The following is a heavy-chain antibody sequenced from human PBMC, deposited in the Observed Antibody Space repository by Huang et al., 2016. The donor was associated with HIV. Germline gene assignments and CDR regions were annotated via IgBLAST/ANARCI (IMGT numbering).Heavy chain of an antibody. J-gene: IGHJ4*02. CDR2: ISSSSSYI. CDR1: GFIFSNYN. D-gene: IGHD2-2*02. V-gene: IGHV3-21*01. Sequence: EVQLVESGGGLVKPGGSLRLSCAASGFIFSNYNMNLVRQAPGKGLEWVSSISSSSSYIYYADSGNGRFTISRDNAKNSLYLQMNSLRAEDTAVYYCANFAIGDYWGKGTRVT. CDR3: ANFAIGDY.